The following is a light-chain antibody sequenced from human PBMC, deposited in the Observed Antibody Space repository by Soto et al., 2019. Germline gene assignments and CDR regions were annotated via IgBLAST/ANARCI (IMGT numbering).Light chain of an antibody. Sequence: DIQMTQSPSTLSASVGDRVTITCRASQSISSWLAWYQQKPGKAPKLLIYKASSLESEVPSRFSGSGSGTEFSLTISSHQPYDFATYYCQQYNSFPTFGQGTKVEIK. J-gene: IGKJ1*01. CDR2: KAS. V-gene: IGKV1-5*03. CDR3: QQYNSFPT. CDR1: QSISSW.